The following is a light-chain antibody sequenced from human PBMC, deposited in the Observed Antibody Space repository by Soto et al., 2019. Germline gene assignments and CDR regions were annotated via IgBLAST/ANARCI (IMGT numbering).Light chain of an antibody. CDR1: SGEIGGYNY. Sequence: QCALTQPSSVFGSPGQSITLSFTGTSGEIGGYNYVSWYRQHPGKAPALMIDDVANRPSGVSDRFSGSKSGNTASLTISGLQTEDEADYYCSSYTSTSTLYVFGTGTKVTVL. CDR3: SSYTSTSTLYV. CDR2: DVA. V-gene: IGLV2-14*03. J-gene: IGLJ1*01.